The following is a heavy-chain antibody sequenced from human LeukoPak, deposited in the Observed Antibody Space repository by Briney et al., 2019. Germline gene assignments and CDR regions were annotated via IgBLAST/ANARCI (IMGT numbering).Heavy chain of an antibody. CDR1: GFTVSSNY. D-gene: IGHD1-14*01. Sequence: QPGGSLRLSCAASGFTVSSNYMSWVRQAPGKGLEWVSVIYSGGSTYYADSVKGRFTISRDNSKNTLYLQMNSLRAEDTAVYYCARAPEGLNYGMDVWGKGTKVTVSS. V-gene: IGHV3-53*01. CDR3: ARAPEGLNYGMDV. J-gene: IGHJ6*04. CDR2: IYSGGST.